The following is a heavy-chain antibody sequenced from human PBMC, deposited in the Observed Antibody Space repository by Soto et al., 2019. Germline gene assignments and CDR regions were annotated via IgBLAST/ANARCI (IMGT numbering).Heavy chain of an antibody. D-gene: IGHD6-19*01. V-gene: IGHV4-34*01. CDR3: AAGVGAVAVSGVDY. CDR1: GLSFSCYY. Sequence: SETLSLTCAFYGLSFSCYYLILLRPPPGKGLEWIGEINHSGSTNYNPSLKSRVTISVDTSKNQFSLKLSSVTAADTAVYYCAAGVGAVAVSGVDYWGQGTLVTVSS. CDR2: INHSGST. J-gene: IGHJ4*02.